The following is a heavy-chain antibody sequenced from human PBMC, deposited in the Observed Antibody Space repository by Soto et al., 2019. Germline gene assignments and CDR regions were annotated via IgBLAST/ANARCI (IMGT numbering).Heavy chain of an antibody. CDR3: AIEWGYYDSSGYYPREYFQH. Sequence: GGSLRLSCAASGFTFSSYSMGWVRQAPGKGLEWVAIISYGGSSKDYADSVKGRFTISRDDSKNTLYLEMASLRAEDTAVYYCAIEWGYYDSSGYYPREYFQHWGQGTLVTVSS. V-gene: IGHV3-30-3*01. CDR2: ISYGGSSK. CDR1: GFTFSSYS. J-gene: IGHJ1*01. D-gene: IGHD3-22*01.